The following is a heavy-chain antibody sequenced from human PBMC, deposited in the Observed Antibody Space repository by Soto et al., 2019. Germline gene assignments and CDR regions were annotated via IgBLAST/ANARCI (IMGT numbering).Heavy chain of an antibody. CDR3: ASSHDSGRYGTFDY. J-gene: IGHJ4*02. CDR2: ISSSSSYT. CDR1: GFTFSDYY. Sequence: QVQLVESGGGLVKPGGSLRLSCAASGFTFSDYYMSWIRQAPGKGLEWVSYISSSSSYTNYADSVKGRFTISRDNAKNSLYLQINSLRAEDTAVYFCASSHDSGRYGTFDYWGQGTLVTVSS. V-gene: IGHV3-11*06. D-gene: IGHD3-10*01.